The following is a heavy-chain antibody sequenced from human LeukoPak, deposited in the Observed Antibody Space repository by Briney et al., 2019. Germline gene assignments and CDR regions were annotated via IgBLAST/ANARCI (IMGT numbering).Heavy chain of an antibody. Sequence: SETLSLTCVVSGYSISSGYYWGWIRQPPGKGLEWIGSIYHSGGTYYNPSLKSRVTISVDTSKNQFSLKLSSVTAADTAVYYCARVWNYWGQGTLVTVSS. J-gene: IGHJ4*02. CDR3: ARVWNY. V-gene: IGHV4-38-2*01. D-gene: IGHD2-8*01. CDR2: IYHSGGT. CDR1: GYSISSGYY.